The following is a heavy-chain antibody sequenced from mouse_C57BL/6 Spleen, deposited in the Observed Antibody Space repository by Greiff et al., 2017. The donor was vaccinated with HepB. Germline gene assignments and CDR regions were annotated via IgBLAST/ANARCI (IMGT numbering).Heavy chain of an antibody. CDR3: ARGGDYSGYYFDY. CDR1: GYTFTSYW. V-gene: IGHV1-55*01. J-gene: IGHJ2*01. Sequence: QVQLKQPGAELVKPGASVKMSCKASGYTFTSYWITWVKQRPGQGLEWIGDIYPGSGSTNYNEKFKSKATLTVDTSSSTAYMQLSSLTSEDSAVYYCARGGDYSGYYFDYWGQGTTLTVSS. D-gene: IGHD1-1*02. CDR2: IYPGSGST.